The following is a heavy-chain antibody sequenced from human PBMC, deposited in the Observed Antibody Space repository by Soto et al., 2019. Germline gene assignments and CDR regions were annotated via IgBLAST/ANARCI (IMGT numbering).Heavy chain of an antibody. CDR1: GFTFTTYW. CDR3: ARKKQASRYSSSCYLNY. Sequence: GESLKISCKGFGFTFTTYWIGWVRQMPGKGLEWMGIIYPGDSDTRYSPSFQGQVTISADKSINTAYLQWSSLKASDTAIYYCARKKQASRYSSSCYLNYWGQGTQVTVSS. CDR2: IYPGDSDT. D-gene: IGHD6-13*01. V-gene: IGHV5-51*01. J-gene: IGHJ4*02.